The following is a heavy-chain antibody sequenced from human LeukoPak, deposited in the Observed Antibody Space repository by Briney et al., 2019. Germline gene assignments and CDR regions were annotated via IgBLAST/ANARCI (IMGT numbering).Heavy chain of an antibody. J-gene: IGHJ6*03. CDR3: ARDRVTMVRGVIRRDYYYYYYMDV. V-gene: IGHV4-34*01. CDR2: INHCGST. D-gene: IGHD3-10*01. CDR1: GGSFSGYY. Sequence: TSETLSLTCAVYGGSFSGYYWSWIRQPPGKGLEWIGEINHCGSTNYNPSLKSRVTISLDTSKNQFSLKLSSVTAADTAVYYCARDRVTMVRGVIRRDYYYYYYMDVWGKGTTVTITS.